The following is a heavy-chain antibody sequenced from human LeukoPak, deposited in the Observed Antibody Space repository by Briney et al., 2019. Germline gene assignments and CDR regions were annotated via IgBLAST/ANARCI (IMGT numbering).Heavy chain of an antibody. V-gene: IGHV1-69*13. D-gene: IGHD6-13*01. CDR3: ARGDNSRILFGMDV. CDR2: IIPIFGTA. Sequence: SVKVSCKASGGTFSNYGISWVRQAPGQGLEWMGGIIPIFGTANYAQKFQGRVTITADESTSTAYMELSSLGSEDTAVYYCARGDNSRILFGMDVWGQGTTVTVSS. J-gene: IGHJ6*02. CDR1: GGTFSNYG.